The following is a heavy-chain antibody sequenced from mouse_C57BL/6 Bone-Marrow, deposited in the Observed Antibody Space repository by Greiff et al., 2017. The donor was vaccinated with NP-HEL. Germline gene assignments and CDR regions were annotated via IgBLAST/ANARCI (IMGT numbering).Heavy chain of an antibody. CDR3: ARPLYDSWFAY. J-gene: IGHJ3*01. CDR2: ISSGSSTI. D-gene: IGHD2-3*01. Sequence: EVKLVESGGGLVKPGGSLKLSCAASGFTFSDYGMHWVRQAPEKGLEWVSYISSGSSTIYYADTVKGRFTISRDNAKNTLFLQMTSLRSEDTAMYYCARPLYDSWFAYWGQGTLVTVSA. V-gene: IGHV5-17*01. CDR1: GFTFSDYG.